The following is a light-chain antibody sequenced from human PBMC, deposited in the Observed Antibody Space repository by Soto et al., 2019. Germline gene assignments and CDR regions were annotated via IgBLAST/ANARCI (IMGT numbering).Light chain of an antibody. V-gene: IGLV2-11*01. CDR2: DVT. J-gene: IGLJ1*01. CDR3: CSYAGTYTYV. CDR1: SSDVGGYNY. Sequence: QSALTQPRSVSGSPGQSVTISCTGNSSDVGGYNYVSWYQHHPGKAPKLMIYDVTKRPSGVPDRFSGSKSGNTASLTISGLQADDEADYYCCSYAGTYTYVFGTGTKLTVL.